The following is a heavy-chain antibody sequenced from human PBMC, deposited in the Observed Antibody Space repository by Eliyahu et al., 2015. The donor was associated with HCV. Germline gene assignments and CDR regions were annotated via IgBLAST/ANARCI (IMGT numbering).Heavy chain of an antibody. CDR2: IRSQAHXYAT. J-gene: IGHJ1*01. V-gene: IGHV3-73*02. D-gene: IGHD6-13*01. Sequence: EVQLVESGGGLVQPGGSLKLSCAASGFSFXXSAIHWVRQAXGKGLEWVGRIRSQAHXYATAYTSSXKGRFTVSRDDSKNTAYLQMNGLRTEDTAVYYCSKMDRIASTWGQGTLVTVSS. CDR3: SKMDRIAST. CDR1: GFSFXXSA.